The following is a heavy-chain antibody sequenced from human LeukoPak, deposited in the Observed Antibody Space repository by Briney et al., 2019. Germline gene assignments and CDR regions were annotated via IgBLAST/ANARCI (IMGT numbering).Heavy chain of an antibody. CDR3: ARLGVLRFLEWPNYGMDV. CDR1: GGSISSYY. V-gene: IGHV4-59*01. CDR2: IYYSGST. D-gene: IGHD3-3*01. J-gene: IGHJ6*02. Sequence: SETLSLTCTVSGGSISSYYWGWIRQPPGKGLEWIGYIYYSGSTNYNPSLKSRVTISVDTSKNQFSLKLSSVTAADTAVYYCARLGVLRFLEWPNYGMDVWGQGTTVTVSS.